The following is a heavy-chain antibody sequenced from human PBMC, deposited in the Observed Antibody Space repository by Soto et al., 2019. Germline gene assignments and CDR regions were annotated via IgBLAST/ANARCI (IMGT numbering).Heavy chain of an antibody. V-gene: IGHV3-23*01. CDR2: ISGSGGST. J-gene: IGHJ5*02. D-gene: IGHD6-6*01. CDR1: GFTFRSYA. Sequence: GGSLRLCCGASGFTFRSYAVSWVRQAQGKGLEWVSAISGSGGSTYYADSVKGRFTISRDNSKNTLYLQMNSLRAEDTAVYYCAKDRRKGRVQETWFDPWRQGTLVTVSS. CDR3: AKDRRKGRVQETWFDP.